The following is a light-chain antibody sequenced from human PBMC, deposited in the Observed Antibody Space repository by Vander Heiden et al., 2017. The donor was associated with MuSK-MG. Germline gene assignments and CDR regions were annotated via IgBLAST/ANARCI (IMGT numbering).Light chain of an antibody. CDR2: KDT. J-gene: IGLJ2*01. CDR1: ALPKQN. CDR3: QSGDTGFTYRDVI. Sequence: SHELTQPPSVSVSPGQTARITCSGDALPKQNGYWYQQKPGQAPMLVLYKDTERPSGIPERFSGSRSGTTVTLTISGVQAEDEADYYCQSGDTGFTYRDVIFGGGTKLTVL. V-gene: IGLV3-25*03.